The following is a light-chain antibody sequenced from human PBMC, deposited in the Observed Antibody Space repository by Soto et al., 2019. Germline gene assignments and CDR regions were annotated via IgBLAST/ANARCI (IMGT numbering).Light chain of an antibody. CDR2: DVS. CDR3: SSYTSSSTLL. Sequence: QSALTQPASVSGSPGQSITISCTGTSSDVGTYNYVSWYQHHPGKAPKLMIYDVSNRPSGVSNRFSGSMSGNTASLTISGLQAEDEADYYCSSYTSSSTLLFGGGTKLTVL. CDR1: SSDVGTYNY. J-gene: IGLJ2*01. V-gene: IGLV2-14*03.